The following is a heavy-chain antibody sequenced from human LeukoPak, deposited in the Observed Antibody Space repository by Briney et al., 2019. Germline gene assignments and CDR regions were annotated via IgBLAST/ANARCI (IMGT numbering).Heavy chain of an antibody. CDR1: GFTFSRYA. V-gene: IGHV3-23*01. CDR3: AKERSSGWPFDY. J-gene: IGHJ4*02. CDR2: IRVSGDRA. Sequence: GGSLRLSCAASGFTFSRYALSWVRQAPGKGLERVSGIRVSGDRAHDADSVKGRFTISRDNSKNTVYLQLNTPRADDTDVYYCAKERSSGWPFDYWGQGTLVTVSS. D-gene: IGHD6-19*01.